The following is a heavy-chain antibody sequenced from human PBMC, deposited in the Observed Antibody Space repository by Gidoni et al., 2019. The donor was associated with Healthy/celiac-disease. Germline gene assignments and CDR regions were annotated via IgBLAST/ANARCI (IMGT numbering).Heavy chain of an antibody. D-gene: IGHD6-19*01. CDR2: ISGSGGSK. CDR1: GFTFRSYA. V-gene: IGHV3-23*01. CDR3: AKDEWDSSGWYKVGY. Sequence: EVQLLESGGGLVQPGGSLRLSCAASGFTFRSYAMSWVRQAPGKGLEWVSAISGSGGSKYYADSVKGRFTISRDNSKNTLYLQMNSLRAEDTAVYYCAKDEWDSSGWYKVGYWGQGTLVTVS. J-gene: IGHJ4*02.